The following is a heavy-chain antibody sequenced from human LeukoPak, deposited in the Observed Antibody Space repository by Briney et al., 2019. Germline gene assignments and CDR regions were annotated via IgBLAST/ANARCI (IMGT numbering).Heavy chain of an antibody. D-gene: IGHD3-3*01. J-gene: IGHJ4*02. V-gene: IGHV3-72*01. CDR1: GFTFSDHY. Sequence: QPGGSLRLSCAASGFTFSDHYMDWVRQAPGKGLEWVGRTRNKANSYTTEYAASVKGRFTISRYDSKNSLYLQMNSLKTEDTAVYYCARAHYDFWSGYYYDYWGQGTLVTVSS. CDR2: TRNKANSYTT. CDR3: ARAHYDFWSGYYYDY.